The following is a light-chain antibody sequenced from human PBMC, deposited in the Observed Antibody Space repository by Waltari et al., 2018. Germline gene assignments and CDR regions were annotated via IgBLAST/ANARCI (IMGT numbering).Light chain of an antibody. V-gene: IGKV1-9*01. CDR2: AAS. Sequence: IQLNHTHSSLSASVGDRVTFTCRASQDISTYVAWYQQKAGKAPKLLIYAASTLQSGVPSRFSGSGSGTEFTLTIGNLQPEDFASYYCQQVKTYPLTFGGGTKVEI. J-gene: IGKJ4*01. CDR1: QDISTY. CDR3: QQVKTYPLT.